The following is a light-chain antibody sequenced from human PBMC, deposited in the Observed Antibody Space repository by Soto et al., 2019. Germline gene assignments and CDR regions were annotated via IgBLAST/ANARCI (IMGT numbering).Light chain of an antibody. J-gene: IGLJ1*01. Sequence: QSVLTRPPSVSGAPGQRVTISCTGSSSNIGAGYDVHWYQQLPGTAPKLLIYGNNNRPSGVPDRFSGSKSGTSASLAITGLQAEDEAGYYCQSYDSSLSVYVFGTGTKVTVL. CDR1: SSNIGAGYD. V-gene: IGLV1-40*01. CDR2: GNN. CDR3: QSYDSSLSVYV.